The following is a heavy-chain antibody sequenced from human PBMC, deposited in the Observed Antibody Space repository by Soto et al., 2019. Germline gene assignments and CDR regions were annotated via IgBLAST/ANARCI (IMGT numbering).Heavy chain of an antibody. CDR1: GFTFSSYA. J-gene: IGHJ4*02. CDR2: ITNSGGGT. D-gene: IGHD3-9*01. V-gene: IGHV3-23*01. CDR3: AKEAPDWNYIDY. Sequence: EVQLLESGGGLVQPGGSLRLSCAASGFTFSSYAMSWVRQAPGKGLEWVSTITNSGGGTYYADSVKGRFTISRDNSKHPLFLQMSSLRAEDTAVYYCAKEAPDWNYIDYWGQGTLVTVSS.